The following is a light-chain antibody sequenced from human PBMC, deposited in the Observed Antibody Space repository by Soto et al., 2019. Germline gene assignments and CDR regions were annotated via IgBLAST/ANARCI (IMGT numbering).Light chain of an antibody. CDR1: QSVSSSY. CDR3: HQYDSSPRT. J-gene: IGKJ1*01. Sequence: EIGLTQSPGTLSLSPGERASLTCRASQSVSSSYLAWYQQKPGQAPRLLIYGASSRATGIPDRFSGSGSGTDFTLIISRLEPEDFAVYYCHQYDSSPRTFGQGTKVEIK. V-gene: IGKV3-20*01. CDR2: GAS.